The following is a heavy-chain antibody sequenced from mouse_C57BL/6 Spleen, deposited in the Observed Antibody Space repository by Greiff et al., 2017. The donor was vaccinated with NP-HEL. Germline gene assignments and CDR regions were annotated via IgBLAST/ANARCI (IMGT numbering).Heavy chain of an antibody. Sequence: VKLLESGAELARPGASVKLSCKASGYTFTDYDISWVKQSNGQGLEWIGEINPNSGGTCYNEKFKGKATLTADKSSSTAYMELRSLTSEDSAVSFREGFSDVDYWGKGTTLPVSS. CDR3: EGFSDVDY. CDR2: INPNSGGT. D-gene: IGHD3-3*01. V-gene: IGHV1-81*01. CDR1: GYTFTDYD. J-gene: IGHJ2*01.